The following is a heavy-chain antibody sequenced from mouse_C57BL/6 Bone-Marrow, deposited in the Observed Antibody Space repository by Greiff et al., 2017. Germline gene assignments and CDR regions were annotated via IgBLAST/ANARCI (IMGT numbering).Heavy chain of an antibody. CDR2: INPSSGYH. J-gene: IGHJ4*01. CDR1: GYTFTSYT. V-gene: IGHV1-4*01. D-gene: IGHD2-10*02. Sequence: QVQLTESGAELARPGASVKMSCKASGYTFTSYTMHWVKQRPGQGLEWIGYINPSSGYHKYNQKFKDKSTLTADKSSSTAYMQLSSLTSEDSAVYYCARGGYAVYAMDYWGQGTSVTVSS. CDR3: ARGGYAVYAMDY.